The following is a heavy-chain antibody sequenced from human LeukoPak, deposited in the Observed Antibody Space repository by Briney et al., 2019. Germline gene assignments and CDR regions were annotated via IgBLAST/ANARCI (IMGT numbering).Heavy chain of an antibody. CDR1: GGSISSGGYY. Sequence: SQTLSLTCTVSGGSISSGGYYWSWIRQHPGKGLEWIGYIYYSGSTYYNPSLKSRVTISVDTSKNQFSLKLSSVTAADTAVHYCARSYCGGDCYHYYGMDVWGKGTTVTVSS. V-gene: IGHV4-31*03. CDR2: IYYSGST. J-gene: IGHJ6*04. D-gene: IGHD2-21*02. CDR3: ARSYCGGDCYHYYGMDV.